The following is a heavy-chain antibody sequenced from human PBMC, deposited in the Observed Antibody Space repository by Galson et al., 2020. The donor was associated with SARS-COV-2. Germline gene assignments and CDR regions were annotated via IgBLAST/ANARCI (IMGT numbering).Heavy chain of an antibody. Sequence: GESLKISCSASGFTFFAYSLHWVRQAPGKGLEYVSSVSSDGGDTYYADSVKGRFTVSRDNSKNTLNLQMSSPRPDDTAVYYCVRGGNSGINSAFYFDYWGQGALVTVSS. CDR3: VRGGNSGINSAFYFDY. CDR1: GFTFFAYS. V-gene: IGHV3-64D*08. D-gene: IGHD6-25*01. CDR2: VSSDGGDT. J-gene: IGHJ4*02.